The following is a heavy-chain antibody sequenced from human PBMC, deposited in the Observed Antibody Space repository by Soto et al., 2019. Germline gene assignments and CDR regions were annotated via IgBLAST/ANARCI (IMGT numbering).Heavy chain of an antibody. CDR2: LSHDGGNT. J-gene: IGHJ4*02. D-gene: IGHD3-9*01. V-gene: IGHV3-23*01. CDR3: AKQTGTWVDSAIDF. Sequence: EVEMLASGGGVVQPGESLRLSCVAPDFSFTSYAMTWVRLAPGKGLQWVAALSHDGGNTYYRDSVRGRFTISRDNSKNTPYLQMNSLKGEDTAIYYCAKQTGTWVDSAIDFWGLGTQVTVSS. CDR1: DFSFTSYA.